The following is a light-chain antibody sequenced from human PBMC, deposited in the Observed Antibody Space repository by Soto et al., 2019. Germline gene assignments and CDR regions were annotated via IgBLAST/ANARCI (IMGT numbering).Light chain of an antibody. CDR3: QQYHTWPIT. V-gene: IGKV3-15*01. Sequence: EIVVTQSPATLSVAPGERVTLSCRASQGVSRKLAWYQHKPGQAPRLLISGASAGATGIPARFSGSGSGTEFTLTISSLQSEDCAIYYCQQYHTWPITFGGGPRWIS. CDR1: QGVSRK. J-gene: IGKJ4*01. CDR2: GAS.